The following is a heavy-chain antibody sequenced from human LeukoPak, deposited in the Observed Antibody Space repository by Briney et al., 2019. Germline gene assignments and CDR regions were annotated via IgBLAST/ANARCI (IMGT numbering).Heavy chain of an antibody. D-gene: IGHD4-17*01. CDR1: GFTFSSDY. V-gene: IGHV3-7*01. Sequence: GGSLRLSCAASGFTFSSDYMSWVRQPPGKGLEWVAKINPDGSGIAYGDSVKGRFSISRDNAKNSLYLQMNSLRADDTAIYYCARDPAYGALDYWGQGILVTVSS. CDR3: ARDPAYGALDY. CDR2: INPDGSGI. J-gene: IGHJ4*02.